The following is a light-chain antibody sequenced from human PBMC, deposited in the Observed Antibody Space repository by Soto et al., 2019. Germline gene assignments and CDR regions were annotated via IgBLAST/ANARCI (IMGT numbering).Light chain of an antibody. J-gene: IGLJ1*01. CDR3: CSYAGSSTPYV. V-gene: IGLV2-23*02. Sequence: QSALTQPASGSGSPGRSSSITCTGTSSDVGSYNLVSWYQQHPGKAPKLMIYEVSKRPSGVSNRFSGSKSGNTASLTISGLQAEDEADYYCCSYAGSSTPYVFGTGTKVTVL. CDR1: SSDVGSYNL. CDR2: EVS.